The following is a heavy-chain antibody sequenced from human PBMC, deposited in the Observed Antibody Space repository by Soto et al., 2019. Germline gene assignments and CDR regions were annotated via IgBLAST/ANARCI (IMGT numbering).Heavy chain of an antibody. CDR1: GGSFSGYY. J-gene: IGHJ4*02. V-gene: IGHV4-34*01. CDR3: ARGYYYSSGSTPFDY. D-gene: IGHD3-10*01. Sequence: QVQLQQWGAGLLKPSETLSLTCAVYGGSFSGYYWSWIRQPPGKGLEWSGEINHVGSTNDIPSRKRRVTISVDPSQSQFSLKLTSVTAADTAVYYCARGYYYSSGSTPFDYWGQGTLVTVSS. CDR2: INHVGST.